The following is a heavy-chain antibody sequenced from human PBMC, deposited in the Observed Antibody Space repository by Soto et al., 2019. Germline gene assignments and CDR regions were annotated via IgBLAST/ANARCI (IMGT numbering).Heavy chain of an antibody. J-gene: IGHJ6*03. CDR2: IYPGDSDT. D-gene: IGHD2-2*01. V-gene: IGHV5-51*01. Sequence: PGESLKISCKGSGYSFTSYWIGWVRQMPGKGLEWMGIIYPGDSDTRYSPSFQGQVTISADKSISTAYLQWSSLKASDTAMYYCARLPVKYRSSTSCFPDYYYYYMDVWGKGTTVTVSS. CDR3: ARLPVKYRSSTSCFPDYYYYYMDV. CDR1: GYSFTSYW.